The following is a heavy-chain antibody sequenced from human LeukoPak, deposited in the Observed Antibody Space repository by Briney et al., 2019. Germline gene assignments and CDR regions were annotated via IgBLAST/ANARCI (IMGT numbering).Heavy chain of an antibody. CDR1: GYTLTELS. V-gene: IGHV1-24*01. J-gene: IGHJ3*02. CDR2: FDPEDGET. Sequence: ASVKVSCKVSGYTLTELSMHWVRQAPGKGLEWMGGFDPEDGETIYAQKFQGRVTMTEDTPTDTAYMELSSLRSEDTAVYYCARGARASGSGSYPACFDIWGQGTMVTVSS. D-gene: IGHD3-10*01. CDR3: ARGARASGSGSYPACFDI.